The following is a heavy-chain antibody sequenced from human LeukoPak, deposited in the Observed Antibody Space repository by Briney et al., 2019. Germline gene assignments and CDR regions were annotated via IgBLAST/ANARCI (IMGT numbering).Heavy chain of an antibody. D-gene: IGHD2-15*01. CDR3: ARSYCSGGSCFPTYFQH. J-gene: IGHJ1*01. V-gene: IGHV3-53*01. CDR2: IYSGGNT. CDR1: GFTVSSNY. Sequence: GGSLRLSCAASGFTVSSNYMSWVRQAPGKGLEWVSVIYSGGNTYYADSVKGRFTISRDNSKNMLYLQMNGLRAEDTAVYYCARSYCSGGSCFPTYFQHWGQGTLVTVSS.